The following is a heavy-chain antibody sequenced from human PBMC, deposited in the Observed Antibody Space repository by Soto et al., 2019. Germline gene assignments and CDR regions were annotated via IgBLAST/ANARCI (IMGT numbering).Heavy chain of an antibody. CDR3: ARRLRLDDAXDI. J-gene: IGHJ3*02. V-gene: IGHV4-59*08. D-gene: IGHD4-17*01. CDR2: IYYSEST. CDR1: GGSISSYY. Sequence: SETLSLTCTVSGGSISSYYWSWIRRPPEKGLEWIGYIYYSESTNYNPSLKSRVTISIDTSKNQFSLKLSSVTAADTAVYYCARRLRLDDAXDIWGQGTMVTVSS.